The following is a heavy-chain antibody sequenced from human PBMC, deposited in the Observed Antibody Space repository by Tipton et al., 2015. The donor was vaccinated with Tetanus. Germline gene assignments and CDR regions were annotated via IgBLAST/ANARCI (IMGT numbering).Heavy chain of an antibody. J-gene: IGHJ3*02. V-gene: IGHV4-31*03. D-gene: IGHD3-10*01. CDR1: GGSISSGGSY. Sequence: LRLSCSYSGGSISSGGSYWSWIRQHPANGLEWIGFIYYTGSTDYTPSLRSRVTISLGMSANQFSLQLSSVTAADTAVYYCARGGGGGDPFDIWGQGTMVTVSS. CDR3: ARGGGGGDPFDI. CDR2: IYYTGST.